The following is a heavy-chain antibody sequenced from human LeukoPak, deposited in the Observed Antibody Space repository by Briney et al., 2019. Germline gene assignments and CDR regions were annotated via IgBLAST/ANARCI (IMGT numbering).Heavy chain of an antibody. CDR2: FDPEDGET. Sequence: EASVKVSCKVSGYTLTELSMHWVRQAPGKGLEWMGGFDPEDGETIYAQKFQGRVTMTEDTSTDTAYMELSSLRSEDTAVYYCARADCSSTGCFYYFDYWGQGTLVTVSS. J-gene: IGHJ4*02. V-gene: IGHV1-24*01. CDR3: ARADCSSTGCFYYFDY. D-gene: IGHD2-2*01. CDR1: GYTLTELS.